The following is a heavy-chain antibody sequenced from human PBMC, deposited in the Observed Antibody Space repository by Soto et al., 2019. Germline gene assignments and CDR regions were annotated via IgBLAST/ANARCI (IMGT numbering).Heavy chain of an antibody. J-gene: IGHJ5*02. D-gene: IGHD3-10*01. CDR3: ARGGAYYGSGSVNWSDP. V-gene: IGHV4-31*03. CDR2: IYYSGST. Sequence: PSETLSLTCTVSGGSLSSGCYYWSWIRQHAGKGLEWIGYIYYSGSTYYNPSLKSRVTISVETSKNQFSLKLSSVTAADTAVYYCARGGAYYGSGSVNWSDPWGQGTLVNVSS. CDR1: GGSLSSGCYY.